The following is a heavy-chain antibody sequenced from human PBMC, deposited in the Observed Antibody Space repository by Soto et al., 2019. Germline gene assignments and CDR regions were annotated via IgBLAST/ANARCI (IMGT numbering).Heavy chain of an antibody. J-gene: IGHJ5*01. V-gene: IGHV5-51*03. CDR2: IYPGNSDSNT. CDR1: GYSFTNYW. D-gene: IGHD6-19*01. Sequence: EVQLVQSGAEVKKPGESLKISCKASGYSFTNYWIGWVRQMPGKGLEWVGIIYPGNSDSNTRYSPCFQGQVTISADKSISTAYLQWSSLKASDTAMYYCASPALASTAHWFDFWGQGTLVTVSS. CDR3: ASPALASTAHWFDF.